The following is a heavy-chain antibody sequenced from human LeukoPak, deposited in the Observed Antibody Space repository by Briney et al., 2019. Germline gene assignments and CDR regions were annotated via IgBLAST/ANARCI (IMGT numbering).Heavy chain of an antibody. CDR2: ISHSGNT. Sequence: SGTLSLTCAVSGGSISSSNWWSWVRQPPGKGLEWIGEISHSGNTNYNPSLKSRVSISIDKSKNQLSLKLTSVTAADTAVYFCARGGLTFGGDRGQGTLVTVSS. CDR1: GGSISSSNW. CDR3: ARGGLTFGGD. J-gene: IGHJ4*02. V-gene: IGHV4-4*02. D-gene: IGHD3-10*01.